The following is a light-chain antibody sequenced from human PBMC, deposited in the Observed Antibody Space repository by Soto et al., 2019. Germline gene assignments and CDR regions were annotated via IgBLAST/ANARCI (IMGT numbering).Light chain of an antibody. Sequence: QSALTQSRSVSGSPGQSVTIYCTGTSSDVGGYNFVSWYQQYPGKAPKLIIYDVTKRPSGVPDRFSGSKSGNTASLTISGLQTDDEADYYCCSYAGSYTHVFGTGTKVTVL. CDR2: DVT. CDR1: SSDVGGYNF. V-gene: IGLV2-11*01. J-gene: IGLJ1*01. CDR3: CSYAGSYTHV.